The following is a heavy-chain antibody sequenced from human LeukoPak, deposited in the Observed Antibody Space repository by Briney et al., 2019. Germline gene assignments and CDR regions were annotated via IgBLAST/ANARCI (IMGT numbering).Heavy chain of an antibody. D-gene: IGHD2-15*01. Sequence: QSGGSLRLSCAASGFTFSSYAMSWVRQAPGKGLEWVSVISGSGGSTYYADSVKGRFTISRDNSKNTLYLQMNSLRAEDTAVYYRAKDRAPYCSGGSCYDLVYWGQGTLVTVSS. CDR1: GFTFSSYA. V-gene: IGHV3-23*01. J-gene: IGHJ4*02. CDR2: ISGSGGST. CDR3: AKDRAPYCSGGSCYDLVY.